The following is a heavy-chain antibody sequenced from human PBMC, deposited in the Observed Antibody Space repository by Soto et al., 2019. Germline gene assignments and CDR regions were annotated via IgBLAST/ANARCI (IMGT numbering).Heavy chain of an antibody. V-gene: IGHV4-34*12. J-gene: IGHJ4*02. CDR2: VIHSGGT. Sequence: QVQLQQWGAGLLKPSETLSLTCAVYGGSFNHYYWSWIRQPPGKGLEWIGEVIHSGGTNYNPSLKSRVTISVDTSRHQFSLNLTSVTAADTAVYYCARRGGGKYPYYFDHWDQGTLVTVSS. CDR1: GGSFNHYY. D-gene: IGHD3-16*01. CDR3: ARRGGGKYPYYFDH.